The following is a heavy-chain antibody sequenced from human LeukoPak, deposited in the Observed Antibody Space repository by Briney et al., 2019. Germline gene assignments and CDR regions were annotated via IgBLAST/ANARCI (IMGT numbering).Heavy chain of an antibody. CDR1: GYTFTSYD. CDR2: MNPNSGNT. J-gene: IGHJ6*02. V-gene: IGHV1-8*01. CDR3: ARDGDYAYYYYYYGMDV. D-gene: IGHD4-17*01. Sequence: ASVKVSCKASGYTFTSYDINWVRQATGQGLEWMGWMNPNSGNTGDAQKFQGRVTMTRNTSISTAYMELSSLRSEDTAVYYCARDGDYAYYYYYYGMDVWGRGTTVTVSS.